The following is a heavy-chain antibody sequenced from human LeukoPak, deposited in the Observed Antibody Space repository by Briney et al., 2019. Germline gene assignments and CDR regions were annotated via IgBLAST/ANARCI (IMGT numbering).Heavy chain of an antibody. D-gene: IGHD3-22*01. CDR2: INPNSGGT. Sequence: GASVKVSCKASGYTFTGYYMHWVRQAPGQGLEWMGWINPNSGGTNYAQKFQGRVTMTRDTSISTAYMELSRLRSDDTAVYYCAREPTYYYDSSGYVFGRRGAFDIWGQGTMVTVSS. J-gene: IGHJ3*02. CDR3: AREPTYYYDSSGYVFGRRGAFDI. CDR1: GYTFTGYY. V-gene: IGHV1-2*02.